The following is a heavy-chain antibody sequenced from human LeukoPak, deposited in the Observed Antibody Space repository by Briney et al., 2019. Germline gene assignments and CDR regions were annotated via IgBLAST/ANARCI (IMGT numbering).Heavy chain of an antibody. Sequence: PGGSLRLSCAASGFTFSRYWMSWVRQAPGKGLEWVANIKEDGSAKYYVDSVKGRFTISRDNAKNSVYLQMNSLRAEDMALYYCAKDDSSGYAPPTFSTWGQGTLVTVSS. CDR3: AKDDSSGYAPPTFST. J-gene: IGHJ4*02. CDR1: GFTFSRYW. D-gene: IGHD3-22*01. CDR2: IKEDGSAK. V-gene: IGHV3-7*03.